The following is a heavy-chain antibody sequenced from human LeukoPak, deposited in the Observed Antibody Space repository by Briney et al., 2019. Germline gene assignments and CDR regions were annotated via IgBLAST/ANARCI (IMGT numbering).Heavy chain of an antibody. D-gene: IGHD1-26*01. CDR1: GGTFSSYA. CDR3: ASINSGSFNYYYYMDV. CDR2: IIPIFGTA. V-gene: IGHV1-69*06. Sequence: SVKVSCKASGGTFSSYAISWVRQAPGQGLEWMGGIIPIFGTANYAQKFQGRVTITADKSTSTAYMELSSLRSEDTAVYYCASINSGSFNYYYYMDVWGKGTTVTVSS. J-gene: IGHJ6*03.